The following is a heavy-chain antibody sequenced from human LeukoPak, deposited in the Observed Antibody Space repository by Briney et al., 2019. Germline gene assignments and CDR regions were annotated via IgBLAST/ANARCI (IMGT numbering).Heavy chain of an antibody. V-gene: IGHV1-3*03. J-gene: IGHJ3*02. CDR2: INAGNGNT. D-gene: IGHD5-24*01. Sequence: ASVKVSCKASGYTFTSYAMHWVRQAPGQRLEWMGWINAGNGNTKYSQEFQGRVTITRDTSASTAYMELSSLRSEDTAIYYCARIRDGYNDAYDIWGQGTVVTVPS. CDR3: ARIRDGYNDAYDI. CDR1: GYTFTSYA.